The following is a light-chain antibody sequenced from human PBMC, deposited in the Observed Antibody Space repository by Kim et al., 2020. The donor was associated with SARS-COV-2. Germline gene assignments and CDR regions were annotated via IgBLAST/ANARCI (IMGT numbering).Light chain of an antibody. CDR2: KGS. J-gene: IGKJ3*01. V-gene: IGKV2-30*01. CDR3: MQGTHWPFT. CDR1: KSIVYSDGNNY. Sequence: PASLACRSSKSIVYSDGNNYVTLFHQRPGQYPRRLIYKGSYRDSGVLDRFSGSGSGTDFKLQISRVEAEDVGGYYCMQGTHWPFTFGPGTKVDIK.